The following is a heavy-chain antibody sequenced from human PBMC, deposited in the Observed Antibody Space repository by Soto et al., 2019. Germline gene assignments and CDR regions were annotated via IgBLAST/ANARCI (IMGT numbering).Heavy chain of an antibody. CDR1: GYTFTGYY. D-gene: IGHD2-15*01. CDR3: ARERGYCSGGSYIFVRDYYYGMDV. Sequence: ASVKVSCKASGYTFTGYYMHWVRQAPGQGLEWMGIINPSGGNTSYAQKFQGRVTMTRDTSTSTVYMELSSLRSEDTAVYYCARERGYCSGGSYIFVRDYYYGMDVWGQGTTVTVSS. V-gene: IGHV1-46*01. CDR2: INPSGGNT. J-gene: IGHJ6*02.